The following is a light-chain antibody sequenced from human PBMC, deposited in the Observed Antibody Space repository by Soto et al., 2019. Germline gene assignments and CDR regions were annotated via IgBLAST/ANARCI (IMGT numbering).Light chain of an antibody. J-gene: IGLJ3*02. CDR3: AAWDDSLSGHWV. CDR2: RNN. CDR1: SSNIGSNY. Sequence: QSVLTQPPSASGTPGQGVTISCSGSSSNIGSNYVYWYQQLPGTAPKLLIYRNNQRPSGVPDRFSGSKSGTSASLAISGLRSDDEADYYCAAWDDSLSGHWVFGGGTKVTVL. V-gene: IGLV1-47*01.